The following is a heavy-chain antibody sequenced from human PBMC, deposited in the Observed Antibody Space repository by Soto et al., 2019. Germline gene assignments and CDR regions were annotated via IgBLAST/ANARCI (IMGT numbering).Heavy chain of an antibody. CDR2: VKSKTDGGTT. V-gene: IGHV3-15*07. J-gene: IGHJ4*01. CDR3: TTDSYITSIIVRFDY. D-gene: IGHD3-22*01. Sequence: GGSLRLSCAASGFTFSNTWINWVRQTPGKVREWVGRVKSKTDGGTTDFAAPVKGRFAISRDDSKNMVYLEMNSLKTEDTAIYYCTTDSYITSIIVRFDYWGHGTLVTVSS. CDR1: GFTFSNTW.